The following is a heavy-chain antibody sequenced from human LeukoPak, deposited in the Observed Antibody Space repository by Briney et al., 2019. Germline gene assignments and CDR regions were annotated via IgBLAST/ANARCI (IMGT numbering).Heavy chain of an antibody. Sequence: SETLSLTCTVSGGSISSRSYYWGWIRQPPGKGLEWIGSIYYSGSTYYNPSLKSRVTISGDTSKNQFSLKLSSVTATDTAVYYCARLYGDYETPAFDIWGQGTMVTVSS. D-gene: IGHD4-17*01. CDR3: ARLYGDYETPAFDI. J-gene: IGHJ3*02. CDR2: IYYSGST. CDR1: GGSISSRSYY. V-gene: IGHV4-39*01.